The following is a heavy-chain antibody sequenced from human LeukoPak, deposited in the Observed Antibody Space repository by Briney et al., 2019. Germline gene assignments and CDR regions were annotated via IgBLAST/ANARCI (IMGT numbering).Heavy chain of an antibody. CDR2: INWNGGST. Sequence: GGSLRLSCAASGFTFSNAWMSWVRQAPGKGLEWVSGINWNGGSTGYADSVKGRFTISRDNAKNSLYLQMNSLRAEDTALYYCARENYDFWSGLNWFDPWGQGTLVTVSS. V-gene: IGHV3-20*04. D-gene: IGHD3-3*01. CDR1: GFTFSNAW. CDR3: ARENYDFWSGLNWFDP. J-gene: IGHJ5*02.